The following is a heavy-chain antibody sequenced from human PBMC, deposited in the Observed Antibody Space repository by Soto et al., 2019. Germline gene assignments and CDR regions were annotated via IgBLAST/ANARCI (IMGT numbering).Heavy chain of an antibody. CDR3: ARSWEASDYYDCSGYCYDVRAFAI. CDR2: IKQDGSEK. V-gene: IGHV3-7*04. D-gene: IGHD3-22*01. J-gene: IGHJ3*02. CDR1: GFTFSSYW. Sequence: GGSLRLSCAASGFTFSSYWMSWVRQAPGKGLEWVANIKQDGSEKYYVDSVKGRFTISRDNAKNSLYLQMNSLRAEDTAVYYCARSWEASDYYDCSGYCYDVRAFAIWTQRTM.